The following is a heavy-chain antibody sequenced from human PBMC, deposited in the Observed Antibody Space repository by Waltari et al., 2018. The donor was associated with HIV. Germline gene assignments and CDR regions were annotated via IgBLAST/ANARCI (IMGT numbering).Heavy chain of an antibody. J-gene: IGHJ4*02. CDR1: GGSFSGYY. CDR3: ARGSGSGWENFDY. V-gene: IGHV4-34*01. D-gene: IGHD6-19*01. Sequence: QVQLQQWGAGLLKPSETLSLTCAVYGGSFSGYYWSWIRQPPGKGLEWIGEINHSGSTNYNPSLKSRVTISVDTSKNQFSLKLSSVTAADTAVYYCARGSGSGWENFDYWGQGTLVTVSS. CDR2: INHSGST.